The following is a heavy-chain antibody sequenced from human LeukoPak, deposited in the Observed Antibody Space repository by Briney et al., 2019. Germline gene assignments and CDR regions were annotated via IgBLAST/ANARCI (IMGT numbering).Heavy chain of an antibody. CDR2: INPNSGGT. D-gene: IGHD1-26*01. CDR1: GYTFTGYY. CDR3: ARASFSGSSLNFDY. Sequence: ASVKVSCKASGYTFTGYYMHWVRQAPGQGLEWMGWINPNSGGTNYAQKFQRWVTMTRDTSISTAYMELSRLRSDDTAVYYCARASFSGSSLNFDYWGQGTLVTVS. J-gene: IGHJ4*02. V-gene: IGHV1-2*04.